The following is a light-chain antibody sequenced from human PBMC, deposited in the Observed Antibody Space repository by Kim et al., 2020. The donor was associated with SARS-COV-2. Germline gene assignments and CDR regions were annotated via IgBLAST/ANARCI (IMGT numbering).Light chain of an antibody. V-gene: IGLV3-21*03. J-gene: IGLJ2*01. CDR1: NIGRKS. CDR2: DNS. CDR3: MVWGSSYSPGI. Sequence: SYELTQPPSGSAAPGKTARITCGGNNIGRKSVYWYQQRPGQAPVLVVYDNSDRPSGIPERFSGSNSGNTATLTISRVEAGDEDDSNCMVWGSSYSPGIFG.